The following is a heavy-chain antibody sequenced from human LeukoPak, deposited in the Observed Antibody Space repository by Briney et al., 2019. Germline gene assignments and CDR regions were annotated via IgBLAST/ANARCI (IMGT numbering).Heavy chain of an antibody. CDR2: INPNSGGT. Sequence: ASVKVSCKASGYTFTGYYMHWVRQAPGQGLEWMGWINPNSGGTNYAQKFQGRVTMTRDTSISTAYMELSRLRSDDTAVYYCAVNLAYYGGDCYPFDAFDIWGQGTMVTVSS. CDR1: GYTFTGYY. CDR3: AVNLAYYGGDCYPFDAFDI. J-gene: IGHJ3*02. V-gene: IGHV1-2*02. D-gene: IGHD2-21*02.